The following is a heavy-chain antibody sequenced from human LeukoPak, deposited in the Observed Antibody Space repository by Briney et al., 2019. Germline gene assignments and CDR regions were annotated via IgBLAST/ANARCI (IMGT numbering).Heavy chain of an antibody. D-gene: IGHD4-23*01. Sequence: PGGSLRLSCAASGFTFSTYWMSWVRQVPGKGLEWVASIKQDGSDKYHMESVKGRFTISKGNAKNSLYLQMNSLGAQDTAVYYCARDKGSVTLDYWGQGTQVTVSS. CDR3: ARDKGSVTLDY. CDR2: IKQDGSDK. CDR1: GFTFSTYW. J-gene: IGHJ4*02. V-gene: IGHV3-7*01.